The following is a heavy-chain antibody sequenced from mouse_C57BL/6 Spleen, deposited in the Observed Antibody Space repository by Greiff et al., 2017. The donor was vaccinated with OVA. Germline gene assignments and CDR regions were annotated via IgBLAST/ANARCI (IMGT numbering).Heavy chain of an antibody. CDR3: AREDDVGFAD. CDR2: IYPGDGDT. D-gene: IGHD2-12*01. CDR1: GYAFSSSW. Sequence: QVQLQQSGPELVKPGASVKISCKASGYAFSSSWMNWVKQRPGKGLEWIGRIYPGDGDTNYNGKFKGKATLTADKSSSTAYMQLSSLTSEDSAVYFCAREDDVGFADWGQGTLVTVSA. V-gene: IGHV1-82*01. J-gene: IGHJ3*01.